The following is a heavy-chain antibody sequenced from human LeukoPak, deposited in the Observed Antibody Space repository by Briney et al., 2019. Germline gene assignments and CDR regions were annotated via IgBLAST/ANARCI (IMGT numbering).Heavy chain of an antibody. CDR2: IRYDGGGE. Sequence: AGGSLRLSCAASGFTFSSYGMHWVRQAPGKGLEWVAFIRYDGGGEKYADSVKGRFTISRDNSRNTLYVQMNSLRPEDTAVYYCAKLSGPAAADHYFDYWGQGTLVTVSS. CDR1: GFTFSSYG. D-gene: IGHD2-2*01. J-gene: IGHJ4*02. CDR3: AKLSGPAAADHYFDY. V-gene: IGHV3-30*02.